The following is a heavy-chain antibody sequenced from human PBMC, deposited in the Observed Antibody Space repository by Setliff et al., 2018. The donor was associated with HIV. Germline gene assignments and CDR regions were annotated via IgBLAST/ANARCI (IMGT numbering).Heavy chain of an antibody. CDR2: VYFSGST. V-gene: IGHV4-59*01. D-gene: IGHD3-22*01. J-gene: IGHJ6*03. CDR1: GDPISTYY. Sequence: SETLSLTRTVSGDPISTYYWSWVRKPPGKGLEWIGYVYFSGSTSYSPSLRGRATMSVDPSKNQFSLKLNSVTAADTAIYYCARGNYDTSDYYTNFYYYYMDVWGKGTAVTVSS. CDR3: ARGNYDTSDYYTNFYYYYMDV.